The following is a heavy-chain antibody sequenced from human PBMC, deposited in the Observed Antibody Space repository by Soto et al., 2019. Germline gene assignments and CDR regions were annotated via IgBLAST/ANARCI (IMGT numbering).Heavy chain of an antibody. Sequence: SETLSLTCAVSGVSISSGNWWTWVRQTPQRGLEYIGEIFHDGTANYYPSFERRVAISVDTSKNQFSLKLTSVTAADTAIYFCARLVYDTRLNYMYFDFGAREPWSPSPQ. D-gene: IGHD2-8*01. J-gene: IGHJ4*02. CDR3: ARLVYDTRLNYMYFD. V-gene: IGHV4-4*02. CDR1: GVSISSGNW. CDR2: IFHDGTA.